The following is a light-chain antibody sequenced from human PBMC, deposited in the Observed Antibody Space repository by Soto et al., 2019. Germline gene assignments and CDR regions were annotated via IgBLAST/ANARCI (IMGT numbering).Light chain of an antibody. CDR3: AAWDASLNGYV. V-gene: IGLV1-44*01. CDR1: SYNIGSKT. Sequence: QSVLTQPPSASGTPGQKVTISCSGRSYNIGSKTVNWYQQLPGTAPKLLIFINNQRPSRVPDRFSGSKSGTSASLAISGLQSDDEADYYCAAWDASLNGYVFGTGTKVTVL. CDR2: INN. J-gene: IGLJ1*01.